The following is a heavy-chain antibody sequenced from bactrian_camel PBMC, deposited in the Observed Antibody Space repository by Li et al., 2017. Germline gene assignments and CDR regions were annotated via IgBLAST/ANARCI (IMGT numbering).Heavy chain of an antibody. D-gene: IGHD2*01. CDR3: ANTIGHSYTGFRY. V-gene: IGHV3S40*01. J-gene: IGHJ6*01. CDR1: GFVFSSYA. Sequence: DVQLVESGGGLVQPGKSRRLSCAASGFVFSSYAMTWVRQAPGKGLEWISAISPGGDTTYGADSVKGRFAISRDNPKNTLTLQLNSLKTEDTAVYYCANTIGHSYTGFRYWGRGTQVTVS. CDR2: ISPGGDTT.